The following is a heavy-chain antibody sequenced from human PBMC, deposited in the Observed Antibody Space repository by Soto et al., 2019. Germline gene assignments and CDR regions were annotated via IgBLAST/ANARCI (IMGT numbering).Heavy chain of an antibody. CDR1: GYTFTGYY. CDR3: ARAGRGIAAAGQKQYYYYYYMDV. CDR2: INPNSGGT. V-gene: IGHV1-2*04. Sequence: ASVKVSCKASGYTFTGYYMHWVRQAPGQGLEWMGWINPNSGGTNYAQKFQGWVTMTRETSISTAYMELSRLRSDDTAVYYCARAGRGIAAAGQKQYYYYYYMDVWGKGTTVTVSS. J-gene: IGHJ6*03. D-gene: IGHD6-13*01.